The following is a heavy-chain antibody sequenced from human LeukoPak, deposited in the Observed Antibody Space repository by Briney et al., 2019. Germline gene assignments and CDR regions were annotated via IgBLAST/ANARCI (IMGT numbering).Heavy chain of an antibody. Sequence: GGSLRLSCAASGFTCSSYEMNWVRQAPGKGLEWVSYISSSGSTIYYADSVKGRFTISRDNAKNSLYLQMNSLRAEDTAVYYCAREKGYGDYGDAFDIWGQGTMVTVSS. CDR1: GFTCSSYE. D-gene: IGHD4-17*01. J-gene: IGHJ3*02. CDR2: ISSSGSTI. CDR3: AREKGYGDYGDAFDI. V-gene: IGHV3-48*03.